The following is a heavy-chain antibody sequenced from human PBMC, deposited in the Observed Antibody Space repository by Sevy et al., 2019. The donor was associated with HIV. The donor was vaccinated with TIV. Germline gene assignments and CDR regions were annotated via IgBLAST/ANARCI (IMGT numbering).Heavy chain of an antibody. J-gene: IGHJ6*02. CDR3: AKDSFDSSGGSWYHYHYYYGLDV. D-gene: IGHD2-15*01. CDR1: GFTFSPYA. V-gene: IGHV3-23*01. CDR2: ISGSGGST. Sequence: GGSLRLSCAASGFTFSPYAMNWVRQAPGKGLEWVSGISGSGGSTYSADSVKGRFTISRDNSKNTLHLQMNSLRAEDTAVYYCAKDSFDSSGGSWYHYHYYYGLDVWGQGTTVTVSS.